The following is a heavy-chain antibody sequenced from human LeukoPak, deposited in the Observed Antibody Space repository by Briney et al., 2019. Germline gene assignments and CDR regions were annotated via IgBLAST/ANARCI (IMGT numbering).Heavy chain of an antibody. Sequence: ASVKVSCKASGYTFTSYGISWVRQAPGQGLEGMGWISAYNGKTNYAQKLQGRVTMTTDTSTSTAYMELRSLRSDDTAVYYCARDTSSGWYRNWFDPWGQGTLVTVSS. CDR2: ISAYNGKT. CDR1: GYTFTSYG. D-gene: IGHD6-19*01. CDR3: ARDTSSGWYRNWFDP. J-gene: IGHJ5*02. V-gene: IGHV1-18*01.